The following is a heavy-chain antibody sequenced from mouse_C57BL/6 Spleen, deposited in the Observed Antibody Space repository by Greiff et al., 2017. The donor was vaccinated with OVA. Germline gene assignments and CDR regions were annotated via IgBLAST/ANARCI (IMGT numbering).Heavy chain of an antibody. V-gene: IGHV14-1*01. CDR1: GFNIKDYY. J-gene: IGHJ3*01. CDR2: IDPEDGDT. Sequence: VQLQQSGAELVRPGASVKLSCTASGFNIKDYYMHWVKQRPEQGLEWIGRIDPEDGDTEYAPKFQGKATMTAVTSSNTAYLQLSSLTSEDTAVYYCTTGLYYDYGEFAYWGQGTLVTVSA. CDR3: TTGLYYDYGEFAY. D-gene: IGHD2-4*01.